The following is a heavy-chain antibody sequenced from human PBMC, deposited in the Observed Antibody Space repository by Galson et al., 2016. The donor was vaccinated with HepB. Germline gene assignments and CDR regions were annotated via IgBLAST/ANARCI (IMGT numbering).Heavy chain of an antibody. J-gene: IGHJ6*02. D-gene: IGHD2-2*01. CDR3: ARGRPYCSSTSCYPTYYYYYDMDV. V-gene: IGHV3-33*01. Sequence: SLRLSCAASGFTFSSYGMHWVRQAPGKGLEWVAVIWYDGSNKYYADSVKGRFTISRDNSKNTLYLQMNSLRAEDTAVYYCARGRPYCSSTSCYPTYYYYYDMDVWGQGTTVTVS. CDR2: IWYDGSNK. CDR1: GFTFSSYG.